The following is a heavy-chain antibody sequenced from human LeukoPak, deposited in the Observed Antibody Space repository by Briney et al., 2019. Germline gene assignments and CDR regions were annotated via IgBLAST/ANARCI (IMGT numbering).Heavy chain of an antibody. CDR1: GFTFSSYS. V-gene: IGHV3-48*01. D-gene: IGHD5-12*01. J-gene: IGHJ3*02. CDR3: ARSYSGYAFDAFDI. CDR2: ISSGSSNI. Sequence: GGSLRLSCAASGFTFSSYSMNWVRQAPGKGLEWVSYISSGSSNIYYADSVKGRFTISRDSAKNSLYLQMNSLRAEDTAVYYCARSYSGYAFDAFDIWGRGTMVTVSS.